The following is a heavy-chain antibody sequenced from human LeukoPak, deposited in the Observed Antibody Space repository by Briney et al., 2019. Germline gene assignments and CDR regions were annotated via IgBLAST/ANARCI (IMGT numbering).Heavy chain of an antibody. D-gene: IGHD3-3*01. Sequence: SETLSLTCSVSGGSISSYYWSWIRQPPGKGLEWIGYIYYSGRTSYNPSLKSRVTISVDTSKNQFSLRLNSVTAADTAVYYCARGLPSPPVRFLEWLKIYMDVWGKGTSVTVSS. V-gene: IGHV4-59*01. J-gene: IGHJ6*03. CDR2: IYYSGRT. CDR1: GGSISSYY. CDR3: ARGLPSPPVRFLEWLKIYMDV.